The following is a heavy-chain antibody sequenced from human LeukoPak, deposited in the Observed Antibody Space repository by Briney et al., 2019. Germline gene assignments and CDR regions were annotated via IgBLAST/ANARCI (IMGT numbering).Heavy chain of an antibody. CDR2: ISGSGGST. CDR1: GFTFSSYA. V-gene: IGHV3-23*01. J-gene: IGHJ4*02. CDR3: ALRETAAGPFDY. D-gene: IGHD6-13*01. Sequence: GGSLRLSCAASGFTFSSYAMSWVRQAPGKGLEWVSAISGSGGSTYYADSVKGRFTISRDNSNNTLYLQMNSLRAEDTAVYYCALRETAAGPFDYWSQGTLVTVYS.